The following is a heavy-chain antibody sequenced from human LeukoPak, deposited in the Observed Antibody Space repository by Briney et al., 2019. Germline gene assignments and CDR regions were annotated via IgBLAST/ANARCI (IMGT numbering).Heavy chain of an antibody. CDR2: IRDSGAT. CDR3: ARDRAVTQVWVEFDS. J-gene: IGHJ5*01. CDR1: GFSASNFY. Sequence: GGSLSFSCAGSGFSASNFYMNWVRKAPGKGLEWVSLIRDSGATFYADSVKGRFTISRDNSKNTIYLQMNRLRVEDTAVYFCARDRAVTQVWVEFDSWGQGTQVTVSS. V-gene: IGHV3-66*03. D-gene: IGHD3-16*01.